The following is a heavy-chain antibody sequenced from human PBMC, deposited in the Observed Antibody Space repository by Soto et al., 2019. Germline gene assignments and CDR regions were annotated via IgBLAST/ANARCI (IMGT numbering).Heavy chain of an antibody. D-gene: IGHD2-15*01. J-gene: IGHJ6*02. CDR2: VKSKTDGGTT. CDR1: GFSFSYAW. CDR3: TTDCSGGSCYPAAHYYYYGMDV. V-gene: IGHV3-15*01. Sequence: GGSLRLSCAASGFSFSYAWMSWVRQAPGKGLEWVGRVKSKTDGGTTDYAAPVKGRFTISRDDSKTTVYLQMNSLKTEDTAVYYCTTDCSGGSCYPAAHYYYYGMDVWGPGTTVTVSS.